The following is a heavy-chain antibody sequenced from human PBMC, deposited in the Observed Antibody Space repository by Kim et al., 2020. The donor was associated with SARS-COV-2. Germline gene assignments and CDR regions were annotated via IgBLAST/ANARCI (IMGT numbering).Heavy chain of an antibody. CDR2: ISTKDGDT. D-gene: IGHD3-16*01. Sequence: ASVKVSCKTSGDTSRKNGFNWMRQAPGQGLEWMGWISTKDGDTNYALKFQDRVMMTTDSSTTTDYMELRSLKSDDTAVYYCVRGTWGDINDYWGQGTLVTVSS. J-gene: IGHJ4*02. V-gene: IGHV1-18*01. CDR1: GDTSRKNG. CDR3: VRGTWGDINDY.